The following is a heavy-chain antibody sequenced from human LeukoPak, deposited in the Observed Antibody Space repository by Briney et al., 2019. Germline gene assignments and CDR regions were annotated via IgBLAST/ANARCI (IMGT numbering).Heavy chain of an antibody. J-gene: IGHJ3*02. CDR2: IYYSGST. CDR3: ASLYYGSSGYGAFDI. Sequence: SETLSLTCTVSGGSISSSSYYWGWLRQPPGKGLEWIGSIYYSGSTYYNPSLKSRVTISVDTSKNQFSLKLSSVTAADTAVYYCASLYYGSSGYGAFDIWGQGTMVTVSS. V-gene: IGHV4-39*01. CDR1: GGSISSSSYY. D-gene: IGHD3-22*01.